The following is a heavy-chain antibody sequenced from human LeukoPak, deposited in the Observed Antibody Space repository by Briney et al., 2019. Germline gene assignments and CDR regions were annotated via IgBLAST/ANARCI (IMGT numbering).Heavy chain of an antibody. CDR2: IKQDGGEK. D-gene: IGHD6-13*01. V-gene: IGHV3-7*01. CDR3: ARGRKLVDC. Sequence: GGSLRLSCAASGFTFSSYSLNWVRQAPGKGLEWVASIKQDGGEKYYVDSVKGRFTISRDNAKNSLYLQMNSLRAEDTAVYYCARGRKLVDCWGQGTLVTLSS. CDR1: GFTFSSYS. J-gene: IGHJ4*02.